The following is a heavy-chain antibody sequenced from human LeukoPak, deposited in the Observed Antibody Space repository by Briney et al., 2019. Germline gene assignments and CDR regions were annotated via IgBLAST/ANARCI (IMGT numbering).Heavy chain of an antibody. CDR1: GGSISSYY. J-gene: IGHJ5*02. CDR3: ARLNSGYEGFENWFDP. Sequence: SETLSLTCTVSGGSISSYYRSWIRQPPGKGLEWIGYIYYSGSTNYNPSLKSRVTISVDTSKNQFSLKLSSVTAADTAVYYCARLNSGYEGFENWFDPWGQGTLVTVSS. CDR2: IYYSGST. D-gene: IGHD5-12*01. V-gene: IGHV4-59*01.